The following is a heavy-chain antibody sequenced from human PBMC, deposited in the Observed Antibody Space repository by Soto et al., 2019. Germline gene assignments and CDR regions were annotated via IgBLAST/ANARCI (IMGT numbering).Heavy chain of an antibody. D-gene: IGHD6-13*01. Sequence: QVQLVQSGAEVKKPGSSVKVSCKASGGTFSSYAISWVRQAPGQGLEWMGGIIPIFGTANYAQKFQGRVTITADECTSTAYMERSSLRSEDTAVYYCARDSPRRAAAGYWGQGTLVTVSS. CDR1: GGTFSSYA. CDR2: IIPIFGTA. V-gene: IGHV1-69*01. J-gene: IGHJ4*02. CDR3: ARDSPRRAAAGY.